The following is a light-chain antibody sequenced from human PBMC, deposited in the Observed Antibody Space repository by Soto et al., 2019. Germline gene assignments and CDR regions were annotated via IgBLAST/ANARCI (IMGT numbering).Light chain of an antibody. CDR2: DAS. Sequence: DIQMTQSPSSLSASVGDRVTITCRASQGIRNDLGWYQQKPGKAPQRLIYDASSMQGEVPSRFSGSGSGTEFTLTISSRQPEDSATYYCLQHDAYPLTFGGGTKVEIK. CDR3: LQHDAYPLT. J-gene: IGKJ4*01. V-gene: IGKV1-17*01. CDR1: QGIRND.